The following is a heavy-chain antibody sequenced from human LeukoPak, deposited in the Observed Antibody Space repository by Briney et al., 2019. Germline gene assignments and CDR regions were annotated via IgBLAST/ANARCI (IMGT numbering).Heavy chain of an antibody. D-gene: IGHD2-2*01. CDR2: INQDGSEK. V-gene: IGHV3-7*01. J-gene: IGHJ3*02. CDR3: ARADAAGAFDI. Sequence: GGSLRLSCAASRFTFSTSWMTWVRQAPGKGLERVANINQDGSEKYYVDSVKGRFTISRDNAKNSLYLQMNTLRGEDTAIYYCARADAAGAFDIWGQGTMVTVSS. CDR1: RFTFSTSW.